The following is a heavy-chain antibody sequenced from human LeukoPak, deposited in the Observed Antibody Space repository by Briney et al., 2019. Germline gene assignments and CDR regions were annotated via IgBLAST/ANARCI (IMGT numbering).Heavy chain of an antibody. D-gene: IGHD6-6*01. V-gene: IGHV3-7*02. CDR1: GFTFSGYW. J-gene: IGHJ5*02. Sequence: GGSLRLSCAASGFTFSGYWMSWVRQAPGKGLEWVANIKQDGSEEYYVDSVKGRFTISRDNAKNSLYLQMNSLRVEDTAVYYCARSNIATRRGDNWFDPWGQGTLVTVSS. CDR3: ARSNIATRRGDNWFDP. CDR2: IKQDGSEE.